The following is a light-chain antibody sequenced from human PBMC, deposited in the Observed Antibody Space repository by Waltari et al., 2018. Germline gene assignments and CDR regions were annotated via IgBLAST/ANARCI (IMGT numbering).Light chain of an antibody. Sequence: EIVMTQSPATLSVSPGERANLSCRASQSVSSNLAWYQKKPGQAPRLLIYGASTRATGIPARFSGSGSGTEFTLTISSLQSEDFAVYYCQQYNNWPWTFGQGTKVEIK. CDR2: GAS. CDR1: QSVSSN. J-gene: IGKJ1*01. V-gene: IGKV3-15*01. CDR3: QQYNNWPWT.